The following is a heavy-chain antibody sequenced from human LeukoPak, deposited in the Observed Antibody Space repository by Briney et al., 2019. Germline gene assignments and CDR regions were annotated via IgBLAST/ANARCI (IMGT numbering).Heavy chain of an antibody. CDR3: ARAMGLAAAGHRAFDF. CDR2: LKYSGST. D-gene: IGHD6-13*01. J-gene: IGHJ4*02. V-gene: IGHV4-59*12. Sequence: PSETLSLTCTVSGGSISSYYWSWIRQPPGKGLEWIGYLKYSGSTNYDPSLKSRVTISVDTSKNQFSLKLNSVTPEDTAVYYCARAMGLAAAGHRAFDFWGQGTLVTVSS. CDR1: GGSISSYY.